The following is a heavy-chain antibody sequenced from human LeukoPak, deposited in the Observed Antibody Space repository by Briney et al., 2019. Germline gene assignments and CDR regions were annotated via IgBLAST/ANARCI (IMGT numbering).Heavy chain of an antibody. CDR2: IIPIFGTA. CDR3: ARVFTPINGYGSGSYSFLGSLDP. Sequence: GASVKVSCKASGYTFTAYYIHWVRQAPGQGLEWMGGIIPIFGTANYAQKFQGRVTITADESTSTAYMELSSLRSEDTAVYYCARVFTPINGYGSGSYSFLGSLDPWGQGTLVTVSS. J-gene: IGHJ5*02. V-gene: IGHV1-69*13. D-gene: IGHD3-10*01. CDR1: GYTFTAYY.